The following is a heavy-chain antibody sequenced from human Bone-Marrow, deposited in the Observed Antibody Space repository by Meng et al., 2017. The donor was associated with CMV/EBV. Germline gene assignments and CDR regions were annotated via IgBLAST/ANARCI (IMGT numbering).Heavy chain of an antibody. V-gene: IGHV1-18*01. CDR2: ISAYNGNT. CDR1: GYTFTSYG. J-gene: IGHJ6*02. CDR3: ARDCTNGVCWYYYYYGMDV. Sequence: ASVKVSCKASGYTFTSYGISWVRQAPGQGLEWMGWISAYNGNTNYVQKLQGRVTMTTDTSTSTAYMELRSLRSDDTAVYYCARDCTNGVCWYYYYYGMDVWGQGTTVTVSS. D-gene: IGHD2-8*01.